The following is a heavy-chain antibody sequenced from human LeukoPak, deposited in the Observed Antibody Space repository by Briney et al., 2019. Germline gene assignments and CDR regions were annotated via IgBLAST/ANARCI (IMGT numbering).Heavy chain of an antibody. V-gene: IGHV4-34*01. CDR3: ARLRAYDY. CDR1: GGSFSGYY. J-gene: IGHJ4*02. Sequence: XETLSLTCAVYGGSFSGYYWSWIRQPPGKGLEWIGEINHSGSTNYNPSLKSRVTISVDTSKNQFSLKLSSVTAADTAVYYCARLRAYDYWGQGTLVTVSS. CDR2: INHSGST. D-gene: IGHD4-17*01.